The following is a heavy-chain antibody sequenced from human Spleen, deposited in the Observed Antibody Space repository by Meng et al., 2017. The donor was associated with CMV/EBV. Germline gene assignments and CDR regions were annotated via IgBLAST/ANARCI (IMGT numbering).Heavy chain of an antibody. J-gene: IGHJ4*02. CDR1: GYTFTSYG. Sequence: ASVKVSCKASGYTFTSYGISWVRQAPGQGLEWMGWISAYNGNTNYAQKLQGRVTITADKSTSTAYMELSSLRSEDTAVYYCARDEFPHIVVVPAAMGHWGQGTLVTVSS. D-gene: IGHD2-2*01. V-gene: IGHV1-18*01. CDR3: ARDEFPHIVVVPAAMGH. CDR2: ISAYNGNT.